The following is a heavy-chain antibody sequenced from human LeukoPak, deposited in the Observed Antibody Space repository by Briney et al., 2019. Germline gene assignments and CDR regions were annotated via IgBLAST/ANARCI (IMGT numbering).Heavy chain of an antibody. V-gene: IGHV3-33*08. D-gene: IGHD3/OR15-3a*01. J-gene: IGHJ4*02. CDR2: IWYDGSKK. CDR3: ARDIGTGYYLFDY. CDR1: GFTFSTYE. Sequence: GGSLRLSCAASGFTFSTYEMNWVRQAPGKGLEWVAVIWYDGSKKYYADSVKGRFTISKDNSKNTLNLQMNSLRVEDTAVYYCARDIGTGYYLFDYWGQGTLVTVSS.